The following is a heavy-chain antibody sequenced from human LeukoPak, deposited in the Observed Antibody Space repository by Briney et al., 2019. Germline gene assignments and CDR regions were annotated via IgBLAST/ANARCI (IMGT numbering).Heavy chain of an antibody. CDR3: AKNPAYCGGDCYLYYFDY. V-gene: IGHV3-30*02. CDR1: GFTFSSYG. D-gene: IGHD2-21*01. CDR2: IRYDGSNK. J-gene: IGHJ4*02. Sequence: QPGGSLRLSCAASGFTFSSYGMHWVRQAPGKGLEWVAFIRYDGSNKYYADSVKGRFTISRDNSKNTLYLQMNSLRAEDTAVYYCAKNPAYCGGDCYLYYFDYWGQGTLVTVSS.